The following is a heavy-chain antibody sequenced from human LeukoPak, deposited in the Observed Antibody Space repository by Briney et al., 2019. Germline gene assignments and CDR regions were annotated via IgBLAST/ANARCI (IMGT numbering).Heavy chain of an antibody. CDR2: IRYDGSNK. D-gene: IGHD3-22*01. CDR1: GFTFSSYG. CDR3: ARVTYYDSSGYYYFDY. V-gene: IGHV3-30*02. Sequence: QPGGSLRLSCAASGFTFSSYGMHWVRQAPGKGLEWVAFIRYDGSNKYYADSVKGRFTISRDNAKNSLYLQMNSLRAEDTALYYCARVTYYDSSGYYYFDYWGQGTLVTVSS. J-gene: IGHJ4*02.